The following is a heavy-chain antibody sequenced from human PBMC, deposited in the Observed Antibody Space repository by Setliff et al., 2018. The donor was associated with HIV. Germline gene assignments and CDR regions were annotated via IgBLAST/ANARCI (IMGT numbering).Heavy chain of an antibody. CDR3: ARYTVGSMVDY. D-gene: IGHD5-12*01. J-gene: IGHJ4*02. Sequence: PSETLSLTCTVSGGSISRGDYYWNWIRQPAGKGLEWIGYIYTSGSTNYNPSLKSRVTISVDTSKNQFSLKLTSVTAADTAMYYCARYTVGSMVDYWGPGTLVTVS. CDR2: IYTSGST. V-gene: IGHV4-61*09. CDR1: GGSISRGDYY.